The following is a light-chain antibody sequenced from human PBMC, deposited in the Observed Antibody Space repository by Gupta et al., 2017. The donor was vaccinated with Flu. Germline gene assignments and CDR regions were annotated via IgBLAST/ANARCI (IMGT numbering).Light chain of an antibody. J-gene: IGLJ1*01. CDR2: SNN. V-gene: IGLV1-47*01. Sequence: VTISCSGSSSNIVSNAVYWFRQLPVTDPKPLIYSNNQRPSGVPDRFSGSKSGTSASLAISGLRSEDEADYDCAAWDDSLGGCYVFGTGTKVTVL. CDR1: SSNIVSNA. CDR3: AAWDDSLGGCYV.